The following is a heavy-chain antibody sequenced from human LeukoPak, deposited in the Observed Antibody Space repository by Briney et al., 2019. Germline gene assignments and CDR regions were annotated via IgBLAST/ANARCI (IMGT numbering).Heavy chain of an antibody. CDR3: ARDGYGGCPPTEFDY. CDR2: ISSSSSYI. Sequence: GGSLRLSCAASGFTFSSYSMNWVRQAPGKGLEWVSSISSSSSYIYYADSMKGRFTISRDNAKNSLYLQMNSLRAEDTAVYYCARDGYGGCPPTEFDYWGQGTLVTVSS. V-gene: IGHV3-21*01. CDR1: GFTFSSYS. J-gene: IGHJ4*02. D-gene: IGHD4-23*01.